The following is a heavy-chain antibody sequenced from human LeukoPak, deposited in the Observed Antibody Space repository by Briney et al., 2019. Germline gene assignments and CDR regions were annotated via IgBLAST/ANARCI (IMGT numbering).Heavy chain of an antibody. CDR3: ASIPDNILTLGYYYGMDV. Sequence: SETLSLTCTVSGGSISSGDYYWSWIRQPPGKGLGWIGYIYYSGSTYYNPSLKSRVTISVDTSKNQFSLKLSSVTAADTAVYYCASIPDNILTLGYYYGMDVWGQGTTVTVSS. D-gene: IGHD3-9*01. V-gene: IGHV4-30-4*01. J-gene: IGHJ6*02. CDR2: IYYSGST. CDR1: GGSISSGDYY.